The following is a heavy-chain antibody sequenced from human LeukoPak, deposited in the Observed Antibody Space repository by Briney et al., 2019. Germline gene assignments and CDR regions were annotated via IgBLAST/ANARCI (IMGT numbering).Heavy chain of an antibody. V-gene: IGHV1-69*13. CDR3: ARAYYYDSSGYYTPLRD. CDR1: GGTFSSYA. J-gene: IGHJ4*02. Sequence: SVKVSCKASGGTFSSYAISWGRQAPGQGLEWMGGIIPIFGTANYAQKFQGRVTITADESTSTAYMELSSLRSEDTAVYYCARAYYYDSSGYYTPLRDWGQGTLVTVSS. D-gene: IGHD3-22*01. CDR2: IIPIFGTA.